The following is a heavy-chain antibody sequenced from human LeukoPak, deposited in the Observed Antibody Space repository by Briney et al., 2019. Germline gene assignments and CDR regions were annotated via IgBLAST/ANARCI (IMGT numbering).Heavy chain of an antibody. D-gene: IGHD3-10*01. V-gene: IGHV1-8*01. CDR2: MNPNSGNT. CDR3: ARVGTYGSGSYYRD. CDR1: GYTFTSYD. Sequence: ASVKVSCKASGYTFTSYDINWVRQATGQGREWMGWMNPNSGNTGYAQKFQGRVTMTRNTSISTAYMELSSLRSEDTAVYYCARVGTYGSGSYYRDWGQGTLVTVSS. J-gene: IGHJ4*02.